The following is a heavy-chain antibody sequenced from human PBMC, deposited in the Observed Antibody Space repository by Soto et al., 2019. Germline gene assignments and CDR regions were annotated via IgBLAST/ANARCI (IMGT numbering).Heavy chain of an antibody. CDR3: AREGLYRNPNYYYGMDV. V-gene: IGHV1-24*01. J-gene: IGHJ6*02. Sequence: ASVKVSCKVSGYTLTELSMHWARQAPGKGLEWMGGFDPEDGETIYAQKFQGRVTMTRDTSINTAYMELSRLRSDDTAVYYCAREGLYRNPNYYYGMDVWGQGTTVTVSS. D-gene: IGHD4-4*01. CDR1: GYTLTELS. CDR2: FDPEDGET.